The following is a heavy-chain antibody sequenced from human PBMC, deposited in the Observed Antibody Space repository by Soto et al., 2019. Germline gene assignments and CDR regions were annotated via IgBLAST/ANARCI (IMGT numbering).Heavy chain of an antibody. J-gene: IGHJ6*02. CDR3: ARGRGRVVPAALNNYYCYYGMDV. V-gene: IGHV4-34*01. D-gene: IGHD2-2*01. CDR1: GGSFSGYY. Sequence: SETLSLTCAVYGGSFSGYYWSWIRQPPGKGLEWIGDINHSGSTNYNPSLKSRVTISVDTSKNPFGLKLSSVTAGDTAVYYCARGRGRVVPAALNNYYCYYGMDVWGRGTTGTVSS. CDR2: INHSGST.